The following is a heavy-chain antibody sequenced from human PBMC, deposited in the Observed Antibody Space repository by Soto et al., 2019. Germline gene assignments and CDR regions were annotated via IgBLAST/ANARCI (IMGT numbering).Heavy chain of an antibody. CDR3: AKDIMTETFYYYGMDV. D-gene: IGHD2-21*02. V-gene: IGHV3-23*01. Sequence: GGSLRLSCAASGFTFSNYAMHWVRQAPGKGLEWVSTISVSGGTTYYADSVKGRFTISRDNSKSTLYLQMNSLRAEDTAVYYCAKDIMTETFYYYGMDVWGQGTTVTVSS. J-gene: IGHJ6*02. CDR2: ISVSGGTT. CDR1: GFTFSNYA.